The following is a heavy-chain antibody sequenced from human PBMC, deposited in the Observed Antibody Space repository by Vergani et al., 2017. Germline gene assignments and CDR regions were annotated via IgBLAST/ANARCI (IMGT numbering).Heavy chain of an antibody. J-gene: IGHJ6*03. CDR3: ARASVETTMRRREYYYYMDV. CDR2: IYYSGNT. CDR1: GFTFTSYA. Sequence: VQLLESGGDLVQPGGSLRLSCVGSGFTFTSYAMNWVRQAPGKGLEWIGYIYYSGNTYFNPSLKNRVSMSADTSKNQVSLKVSSVTAADTAVYYCARASVETTMRRREYYYYMDVWGEGTTVTVSS. V-gene: IGHV4-31*02. D-gene: IGHD5-18*01.